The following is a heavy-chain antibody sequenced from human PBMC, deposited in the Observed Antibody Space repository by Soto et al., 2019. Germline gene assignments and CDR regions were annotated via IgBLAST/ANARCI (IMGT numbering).Heavy chain of an antibody. CDR3: ARVYPRLSDSSTVYYFDY. CDR1: GGSFSGYY. D-gene: IGHD6-6*01. Sequence: SETLSLTCAVYGGSFSGYYWSWIRQPPGKGLEWIGEINHSGSTNYNPSLKSRVTISVDTSKNQFSLKLSSVTAADTAVYYCARVYPRLSDSSTVYYFDYWGQGTLVTVSS. J-gene: IGHJ4*02. CDR2: INHSGST. V-gene: IGHV4-34*01.